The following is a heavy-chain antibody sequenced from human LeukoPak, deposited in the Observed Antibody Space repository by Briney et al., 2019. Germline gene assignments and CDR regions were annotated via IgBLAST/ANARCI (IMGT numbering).Heavy chain of an antibody. J-gene: IGHJ4*02. CDR2: INHSGST. CDR1: GGSFNDYY. Sequence: SETRSLTCALYGGSFNDYYWSWIRQPPGKGLEWIGEINHSGSTNYNPSLKSRVTISVDTSKNQFSLKLSFVTAADTAVHYCASLHQVRGLTVFDYWGQGALVTVSS. CDR3: ASLHQVRGLTVFDY. V-gene: IGHV4-34*01. D-gene: IGHD3-10*01.